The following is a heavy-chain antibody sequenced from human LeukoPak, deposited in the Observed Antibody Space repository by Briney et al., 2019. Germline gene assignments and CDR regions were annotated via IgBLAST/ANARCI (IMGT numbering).Heavy chain of an antibody. D-gene: IGHD6-19*01. CDR2: IYTSGST. CDR3: ARHHSSRTLSWLDP. J-gene: IGHJ5*02. Sequence: SETLSLTCTVSGGSISSYYWSWIRQPAGKGLEWIGRIYTSGSTNYNPSLKSRVTMSVDTPKNQFSLKLNSVTAADTAVYYCARHHSSRTLSWLDPWGQGTLVTVSS. V-gene: IGHV4-4*07. CDR1: GGSISSYY.